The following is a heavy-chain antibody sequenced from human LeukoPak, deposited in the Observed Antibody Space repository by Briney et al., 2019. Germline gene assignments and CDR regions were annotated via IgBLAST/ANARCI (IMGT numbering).Heavy chain of an antibody. Sequence: SETLSLTCTVSGGSTTSYYWSWIRQPPGKGLEWIGYIYYSGSTNYNPSLKSRVTISVDTSKNQFSLRLSSVTAADTAVYYCATVHHYYDSGGCYEVYFDYWGQGTLVTVSS. D-gene: IGHD3-22*01. CDR3: ATVHHYYDSGGCYEVYFDY. CDR2: IYYSGST. CDR1: GGSTTSYY. J-gene: IGHJ4*02. V-gene: IGHV4-59*01.